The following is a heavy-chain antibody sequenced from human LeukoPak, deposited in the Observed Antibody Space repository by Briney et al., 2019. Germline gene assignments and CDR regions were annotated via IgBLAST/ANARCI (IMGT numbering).Heavy chain of an antibody. D-gene: IGHD1-14*01. V-gene: IGHV4-34*01. CDR3: ARVRTVRPFDY. J-gene: IGHJ4*02. CDR1: GGSFSGYY. Sequence: PSETLSLTCAVYGGSFSGYYWSWIRQPPGKGLEWIGEINHSGSTNYNPSLKSRVTISVDTSKNQFSLKLSSVTAADTAVYYCARVRTVRPFDYWGQGTLVTVSS. CDR2: INHSGST.